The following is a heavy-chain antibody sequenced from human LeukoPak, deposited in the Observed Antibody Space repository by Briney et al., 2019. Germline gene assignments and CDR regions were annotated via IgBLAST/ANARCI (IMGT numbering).Heavy chain of an antibody. J-gene: IGHJ4*02. CDR2: ISRSGADR. CDR3: ARRDNYDY. CDR1: GFTFSSCS. D-gene: IGHD2-15*01. V-gene: IGHV3-21*01. Sequence: PGGSLRLSCAASGFTFSSCSMNGVRQAPGKGVEWVSSISRSGADRYHADSVKGRFSISRDNAKNSLYLQMNSLRAEDTAVCYCARRDNYDYWGQATLVTVSS.